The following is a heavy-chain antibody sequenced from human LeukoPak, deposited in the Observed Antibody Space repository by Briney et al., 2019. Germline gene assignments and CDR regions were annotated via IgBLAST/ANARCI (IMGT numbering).Heavy chain of an antibody. CDR1: GYRFTNYW. J-gene: IGHJ4*02. D-gene: IGHD6-6*01. CDR2: IYPGDSDT. V-gene: IGHV5-51*01. Sequence: GESLKIFRKGSGYRFTNYWIGWVRQMPGKGLEWMGIIYPGDSDTRYSPSFQGQVTISADKSISTAYLQWSSLKASDTAMYYCARTPSSSLYYFDYWGQGTLVTVSS. CDR3: ARTPSSSLYYFDY.